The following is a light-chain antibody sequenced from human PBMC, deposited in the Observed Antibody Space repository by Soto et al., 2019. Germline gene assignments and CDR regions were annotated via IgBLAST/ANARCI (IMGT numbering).Light chain of an antibody. V-gene: IGKV3D-11*02. J-gene: IGKJ5*01. CDR2: GES. CDR1: QSVRSH. CDR3: QQRSDWQT. Sequence: IVMTQSPATLSVSPGEGVTLSCRASQSVRSHLAWYQQKPGQPPRLLIYGESTRATGTPARFSGSGSGTDFTLTISSLEPEDFAVYYCQQRSDWQTFGQGTRLEIK.